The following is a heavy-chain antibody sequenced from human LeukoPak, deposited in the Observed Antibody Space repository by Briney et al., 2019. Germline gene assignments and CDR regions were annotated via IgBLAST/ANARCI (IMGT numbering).Heavy chain of an antibody. CDR3: ARVAMVRGPYYFDY. CDR1: GFTFSSYA. V-gene: IGHV3-30-3*01. CDR2: ISYDGSNK. J-gene: IGHJ4*02. D-gene: IGHD3-10*01. Sequence: PGGSLRLSCAASGFTFSSYAMHWVRQAPGKGLEWVAVISYDGSNKYYADSVKGRFTIPRDNSKNTLYLQMNSLRAEDTAVYYCARVAMVRGPYYFDYWGQGTLVTVSS.